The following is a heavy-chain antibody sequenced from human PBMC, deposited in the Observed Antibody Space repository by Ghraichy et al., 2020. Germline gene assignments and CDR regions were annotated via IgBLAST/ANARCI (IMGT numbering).Heavy chain of an antibody. CDR1: GFTFSSYG. V-gene: IGHV3-30*18. CDR2: ISYDGSNK. D-gene: IGHD5-18*01. Sequence: GGSLRLSCAASGFTFSSYGMHWVRQAPGKGLEWVAVISYDGSNKYYADSVKGRFTISRDNSKNTLYLQMNSLRAEDTAVYYCAKDRSIQLWPEAVYYGMDVWGQGTTVTVSS. CDR3: AKDRSIQLWPEAVYYGMDV. J-gene: IGHJ6*02.